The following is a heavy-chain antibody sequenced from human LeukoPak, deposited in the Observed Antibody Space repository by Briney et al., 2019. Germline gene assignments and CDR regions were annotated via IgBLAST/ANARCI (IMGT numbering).Heavy chain of an antibody. Sequence: GGSLRLSCAASGVASTGATMNRVSQTPGKGREWLSYSSASSSDVYYADSVKGRFTISRDNAKSSLYLQMNSLTAEDTAIYFCARGRDHAFAIWGQGSRVTVS. CDR3: ARGRDHAFAI. J-gene: IGHJ3*02. CDR1: GVASTGAT. CDR2: SSASSSDV. V-gene: IGHV3-48*01.